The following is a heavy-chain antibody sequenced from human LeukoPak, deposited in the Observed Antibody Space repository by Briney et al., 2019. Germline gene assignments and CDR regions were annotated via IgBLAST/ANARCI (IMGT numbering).Heavy chain of an antibody. J-gene: IGHJ6*03. V-gene: IGHV3-21*04. CDR3: AKGLGFYYYYYMDV. CDR2: ISSSSSYI. Sequence: GGSLRLSCAASGFTFSSYSMNWVRQAPGKGLEWVSSISSSSSYIYYADSVKGRFTISRDNAKNSLYLQMNSLRAEDTAVYYCAKGLGFYYYYYMDVWGQGTMVTVSS. D-gene: IGHD3/OR15-3a*01. CDR1: GFTFSSYS.